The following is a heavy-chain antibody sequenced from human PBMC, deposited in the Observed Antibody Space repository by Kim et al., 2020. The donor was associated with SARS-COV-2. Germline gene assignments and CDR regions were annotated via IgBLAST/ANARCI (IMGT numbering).Heavy chain of an antibody. J-gene: IGHJ4*02. CDR1: GGSISSSSYY. CDR3: ARDRGTIFRNLDFDY. V-gene: IGHV4-39*07. Sequence: SETLSLTCTVSGGSISSSSYYWGWIRQPPGKGLEWIGSIYYSGSTYYNPSLKSRVTISVDTSKNQFSLKLSSVTAADTAVYYCARDRGTIFRNLDFDYWGQGTLVTVSS. CDR2: IYYSGST. D-gene: IGHD3-9*01.